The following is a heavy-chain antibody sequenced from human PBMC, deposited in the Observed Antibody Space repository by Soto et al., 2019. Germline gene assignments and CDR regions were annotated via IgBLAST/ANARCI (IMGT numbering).Heavy chain of an antibody. V-gene: IGHV3-74*01. Sequence: GGSPRLSRTAPRFPFSSDWPHRGRQPPGEGVEWGSRINTDGTGTSYADSVKGRFTISRDNAKNSLYLQMNSLRAEDTAVYYCARFWRRGSGYYFPYYYYGMDVWGQGTTVTVSS. D-gene: IGHD3-22*01. CDR1: RFPFSSDW. J-gene: IGHJ6*02. CDR2: INTDGTGT. CDR3: ARFWRRGSGYYFPYYYYGMDV.